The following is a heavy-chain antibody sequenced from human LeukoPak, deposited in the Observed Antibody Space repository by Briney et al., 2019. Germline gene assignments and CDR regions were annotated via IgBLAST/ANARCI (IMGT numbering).Heavy chain of an antibody. CDR2: IYYSGST. D-gene: IGHD3-3*01. Sequence: SETLSLTCTVSGGSISSSSYYWGWIRQPPGTGLEWIGSIYYSGSTYYNPSLKSRVTISVDTSKNQFSLKLSSVTAADTAVYYCARGGFWSGYYRAFDIWGQGTMVTVSS. CDR1: GGSISSSSYY. J-gene: IGHJ3*02. V-gene: IGHV4-39*07. CDR3: ARGGFWSGYYRAFDI.